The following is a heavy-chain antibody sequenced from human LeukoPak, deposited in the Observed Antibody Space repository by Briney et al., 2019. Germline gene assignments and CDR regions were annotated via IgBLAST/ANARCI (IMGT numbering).Heavy chain of an antibody. CDR2: ISGDGGST. Sequence: GRSLRLSCAASGFTFDDYAMHWVRQAPGKGLEWVSLISGDGGSTYYADSVKGRFTISRDNSKNSLYLQMNSLRTEDTALYYCAKAPYYDSSGYYSPSEYFQHWGQGTLVTVSS. CDR1: GFTFDDYA. D-gene: IGHD3-22*01. J-gene: IGHJ1*01. V-gene: IGHV3-43*02. CDR3: AKAPYYDSSGYYSPSEYFQH.